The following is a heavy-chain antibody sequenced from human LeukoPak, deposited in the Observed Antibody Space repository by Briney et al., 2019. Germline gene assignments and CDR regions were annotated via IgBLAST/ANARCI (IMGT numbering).Heavy chain of an antibody. V-gene: IGHV1-46*01. CDR1: GYTFTSYG. CDR2: INPSGGST. Sequence: ASVKVSCKASGYTFTSYGISWVRQAPGQGLEWMGIINPSGGSTSYAQKFQGRVTMTRDTSTSTVYMELSSLRSEDTAVYYCASEWHGYCSGGSCPNWFDPWGQGTLVTVSS. CDR3: ASEWHGYCSGGSCPNWFDP. D-gene: IGHD2-15*01. J-gene: IGHJ5*02.